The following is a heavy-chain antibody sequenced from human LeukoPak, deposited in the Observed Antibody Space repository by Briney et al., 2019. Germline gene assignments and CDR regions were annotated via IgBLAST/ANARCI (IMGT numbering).Heavy chain of an antibody. Sequence: PGGSLRLSCAASGFTFSSYSMNWVRQAPGKGLEWVSSISSSSSYIYYADSVKGRFTISRDNAKNSLYLQMNSLRAEDTAVYYCARDQYGDYRFDPWGQGTLVTVSS. J-gene: IGHJ5*02. CDR2: ISSSSSYI. CDR3: ARDQYGDYRFDP. CDR1: GFTFSSYS. D-gene: IGHD4-17*01. V-gene: IGHV3-21*01.